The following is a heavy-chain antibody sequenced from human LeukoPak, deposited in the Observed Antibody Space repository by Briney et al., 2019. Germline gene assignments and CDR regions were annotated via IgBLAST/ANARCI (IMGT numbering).Heavy chain of an antibody. CDR1: GFTFSSYA. J-gene: IGHJ4*02. Sequence: GSLRLSCAASGFTFSSYAMSWVRQAPGKGLDWVSAISGSGGSTYYADSVKGRFTISRDNSKNTLYVQMNSLRAEDTAVYYCAKDRPAYCGGDCYSRFDYWGQGTLVTVSS. D-gene: IGHD2-21*02. CDR3: AKDRPAYCGGDCYSRFDY. V-gene: IGHV3-23*01. CDR2: ISGSGGST.